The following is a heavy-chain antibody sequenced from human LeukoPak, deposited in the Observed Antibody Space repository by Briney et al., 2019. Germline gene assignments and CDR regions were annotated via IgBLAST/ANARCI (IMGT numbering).Heavy chain of an antibody. D-gene: IGHD5-18*01. J-gene: IGHJ4*02. V-gene: IGHV3-48*01. CDR1: GFTFSSYG. Sequence: GGSLRLSCAASGFTFSSYGLNWVRRAPGKGLEGVSFITSTSSTIHYAGSVKGRFTISRDNAKNSLYLQMNSLRAEDTAMYYCARPVDTSMITGFDLWGQGTLVTVSS. CDR2: ITSTSSTI. CDR3: ARPVDTSMITGFDL.